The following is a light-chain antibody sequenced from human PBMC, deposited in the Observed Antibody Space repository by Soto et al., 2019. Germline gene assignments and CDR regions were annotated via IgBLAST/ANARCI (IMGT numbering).Light chain of an antibody. CDR2: EVS. J-gene: IGLJ1*01. Sequence: QSALTQPASVSGSPGQSITISCTGTSSDVGSYNLVSWYQQHPGKAPQVMIYEVSKRPSGVSNGFSGSKSGNTATLTISGLQAEDEADYYCCSYGGSYVFGTGTKLTVL. CDR3: CSYGGSYV. V-gene: IGLV2-23*02. CDR1: SSDVGSYNL.